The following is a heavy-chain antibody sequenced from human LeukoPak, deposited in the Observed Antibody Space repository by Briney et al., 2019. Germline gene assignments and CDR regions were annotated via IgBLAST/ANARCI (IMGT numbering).Heavy chain of an antibody. CDR1: GFTFSRHW. V-gene: IGHV3-33*03. CDR3: AKSVSDTHATFDY. J-gene: IGHJ4*02. D-gene: IGHD5-24*01. Sequence: GGSLRLSCAASGFTFSRHWMTWVRQAPGKGLEWVAVIWYDGSNKYYADSVRGRFTISRDNSKNTLYLQMNSLRAEDTAVYYCAKSVSDTHATFDYWGQGTLVTVSS. CDR2: IWYDGSNK.